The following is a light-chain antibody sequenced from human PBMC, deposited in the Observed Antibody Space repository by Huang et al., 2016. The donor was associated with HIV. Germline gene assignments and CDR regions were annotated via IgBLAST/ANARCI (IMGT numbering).Light chain of an antibody. CDR3: HQSFTSVT. CDR2: AGS. V-gene: IGKV1-39*01. J-gene: IGKJ4*01. Sequence: DMQMTQSPSSLSASVGDRVTITCRTSQNINSYLNWYQQKPGKAPKLLIYAGSRLQSGVPSRVSGSGAGTDFALTISSLQPEDFATYYCHQSFTSVTFGGGTRVEI. CDR1: QNINSY.